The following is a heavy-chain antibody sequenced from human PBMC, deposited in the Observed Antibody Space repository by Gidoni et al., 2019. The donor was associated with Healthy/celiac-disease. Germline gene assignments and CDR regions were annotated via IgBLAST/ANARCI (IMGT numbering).Heavy chain of an antibody. CDR2: INHSGST. D-gene: IGHD3-10*01. CDR3: ARDGPGRGLAAFDI. Sequence: QVQLQQWGAGLLKPSETLSLTCAVYGGSFSGYYWSWIRQPPGKGLEWIGEINHSGSTNYNPSLKSRVTISVDTSKNQFSLKLSSVTAADTAVYYCARDGPGRGLAAFDIWGQGTMVTVSS. CDR1: GGSFSGYY. J-gene: IGHJ3*02. V-gene: IGHV4-34*01.